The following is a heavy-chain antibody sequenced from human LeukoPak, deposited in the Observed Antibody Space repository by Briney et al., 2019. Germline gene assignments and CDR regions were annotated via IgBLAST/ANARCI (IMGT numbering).Heavy chain of an antibody. J-gene: IGHJ6*02. CDR3: ARDSNRGYYGMDV. D-gene: IGHD3-10*01. Sequence: PGGSLRLSCVASGFIVSSNYITWVRRPPGKGLEWVSTIYSDGSTYYADSVKGRFTISRDNSKNTLYLQLNRLRAEDTAVYYCARDSNRGYYGMDVWGQGTTVTVSS. V-gene: IGHV3-53*01. CDR1: GFIVSSNY. CDR2: IYSDGST.